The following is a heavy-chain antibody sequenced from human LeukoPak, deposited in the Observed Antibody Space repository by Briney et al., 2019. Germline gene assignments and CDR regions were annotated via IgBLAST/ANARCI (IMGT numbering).Heavy chain of an antibody. Sequence: PSETLSLTCAVYVGSFSGYYWSWIRQPPGKGLEWIGEINHSGSTNYNPSLKSRVTISVDTSKNQFSLKLSSVTAADTAVYYCARGGGRYCSSTSCYVGYWGQGTLVTVSS. CDR1: VGSFSGYY. V-gene: IGHV4-34*01. CDR2: INHSGST. D-gene: IGHD2-2*01. J-gene: IGHJ4*02. CDR3: ARGGGRYCSSTSCYVGY.